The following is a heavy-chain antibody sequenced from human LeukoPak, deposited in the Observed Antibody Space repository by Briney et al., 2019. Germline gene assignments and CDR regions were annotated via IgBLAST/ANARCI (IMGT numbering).Heavy chain of an antibody. Sequence: GGSLRLSCAASGNYWMHWVRQAPGKGLVWVSHINSDGSWTSYADSVKGRFTISKDNAKNTVYLQMNSLRAEDTAVYYCARENRMSSFIAVAAHFDYWGQGTLVTVSS. J-gene: IGHJ4*02. V-gene: IGHV3-74*01. CDR2: INSDGSWT. CDR3: ARENRMSSFIAVAAHFDY. D-gene: IGHD6-19*01. CDR1: GNYW.